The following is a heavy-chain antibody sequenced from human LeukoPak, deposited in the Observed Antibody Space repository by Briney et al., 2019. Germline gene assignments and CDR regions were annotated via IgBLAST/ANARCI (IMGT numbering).Heavy chain of an antibody. J-gene: IGHJ4*02. CDR3: AKDPPYYDSGGDVDY. CDR2: FIGSGGST. V-gene: IGHV3-23*01. CDR1: GFTFSSYG. Sequence: GSLILSCAAPGFTFSSYGMSLVRPAPGKGLEWVSAFIGSGGSTYYADSVKGRFTISRDNSKNTLYLQMISLRAEDTAVYYCAKDPPYYDSGGDVDYWGQGTLVTVSS. D-gene: IGHD3-10*01.